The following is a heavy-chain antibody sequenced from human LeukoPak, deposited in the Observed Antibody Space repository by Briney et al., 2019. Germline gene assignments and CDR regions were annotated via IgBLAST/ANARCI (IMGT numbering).Heavy chain of an antibody. J-gene: IGHJ5*02. Sequence: PSETLSRTCTGSGGSISRYYWSWLRQPAGKGLEWIGRTYSDGTITYNPSLQSRLTMSIDTSKNQFSLKLGFVTAADTAVYYCARDSGTTGEVKLDPWGQGTLVTVSS. CDR2: TYSDGTI. CDR3: ARDSGTTGEVKLDP. V-gene: IGHV4-4*07. D-gene: IGHD4-17*01. CDR1: GGSISRYY.